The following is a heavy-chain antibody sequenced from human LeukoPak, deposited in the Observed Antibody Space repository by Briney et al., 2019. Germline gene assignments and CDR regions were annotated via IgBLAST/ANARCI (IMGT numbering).Heavy chain of an antibody. D-gene: IGHD6-19*01. CDR3: ARDHPYSSGWHGRVEAFDL. CDR2: INPNSGGT. V-gene: IGHV1-2*02. CDR1: GFIFTGYY. J-gene: IGHJ3*01. Sequence: GASVKVSCKAAGFIFTGYYMHGGRQAPGQGLEWMGWINPNSGGTKYAQKFQGRVTMTRDTSISTAYMDLSRLRSDDTAVYYCARDHPYSSGWHGRVEAFDLWGQGTTVTVSS.